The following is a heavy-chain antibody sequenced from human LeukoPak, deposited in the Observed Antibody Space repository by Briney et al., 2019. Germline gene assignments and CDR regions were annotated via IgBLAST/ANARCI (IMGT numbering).Heavy chain of an antibody. CDR3: ARTTRVTPDGRAEYFED. Sequence: PSETLSLTCTVSGVSIRTYYRSWLRQPPGKGLEWIGYKSGAGRDLYNPSLKSRVTISVDASENQFSLSLRSVTAADTAMYYCARTTRVTPDGRAEYFEDWGQGTLVIVSS. J-gene: IGHJ1*01. CDR1: GVSIRTYY. CDR2: KSGAGRD. D-gene: IGHD4-11*01. V-gene: IGHV4-59*03.